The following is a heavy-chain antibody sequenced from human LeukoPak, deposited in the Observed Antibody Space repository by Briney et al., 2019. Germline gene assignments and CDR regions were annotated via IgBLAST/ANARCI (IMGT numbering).Heavy chain of an antibody. V-gene: IGHV3-21*01. J-gene: IGHJ4*02. D-gene: IGHD4-17*01. CDR1: GFTFSSYS. Sequence: GGSLRLSCAASGFTFSSYSMNWVRQAPGKGLEWVSSISSSSSYIYYADSVEGRFTVSRDNAKNSLYLQMNSLRAEDTAVYYCARDSYGDYVYWGQGTLVTVSS. CDR2: ISSSSSYI. CDR3: ARDSYGDYVY.